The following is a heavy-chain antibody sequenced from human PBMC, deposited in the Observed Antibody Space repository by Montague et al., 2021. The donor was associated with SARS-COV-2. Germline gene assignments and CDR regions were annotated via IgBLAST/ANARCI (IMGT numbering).Heavy chain of an antibody. D-gene: IGHD2-15*01. CDR1: GEPISGFF. V-gene: IGHV4-4*07. CDR3: ARGVVAAPPVVDY. J-gene: IGHJ4*02. CDR2: IYVSGGS. Sequence: SETLSLTCSVSGEPISGFFFNWTRQPAGKGLEWTARIYVSGGSYHNPSPETRVTISVDTYKNQFSLKGNSVTAAYTAMYYCARGVVAAPPVVDYWGRGTLVTVSS.